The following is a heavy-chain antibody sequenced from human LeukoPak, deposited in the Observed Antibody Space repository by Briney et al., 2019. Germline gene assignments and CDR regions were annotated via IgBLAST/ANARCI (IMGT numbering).Heavy chain of an antibody. CDR3: ARDLVVAGTGFGH. CDR1: GFTFDNYG. CDR2: ISWKGGTT. D-gene: IGHD6-19*01. V-gene: IGHV3-20*04. J-gene: IGHJ4*02. Sequence: PGGSLRLSCAASGFTFDNYGMSWVRQAPGKGLEWVSGISWKGGTTGYVDSVKGRFTISRDNAKKSLYLQMNSLRAEDTALYYCARDLVVAGTGFGHWGQGTLVTVSS.